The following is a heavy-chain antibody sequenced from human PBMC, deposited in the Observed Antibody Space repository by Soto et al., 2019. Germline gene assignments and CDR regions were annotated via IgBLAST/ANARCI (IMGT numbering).Heavy chain of an antibody. V-gene: IGHV1-3*01. D-gene: IGHD3-22*01. CDR1: GYTFTSYA. Sequence: VSVKVCCKASGYTFTSYAMHWARQDHEQRLEWMGWINAGNGNTKYSQMFQGRVTITRDTSASTAYMELSSLRSEDTAVYYCASSYYYDSSGYSSLYYYYGMDVWGQGTTVTVSS. CDR2: INAGNGNT. CDR3: ASSYYYDSSGYSSLYYYYGMDV. J-gene: IGHJ6*02.